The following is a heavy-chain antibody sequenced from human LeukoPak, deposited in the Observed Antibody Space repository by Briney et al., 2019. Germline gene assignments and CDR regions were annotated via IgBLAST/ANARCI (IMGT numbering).Heavy chain of an antibody. V-gene: IGHV1-2*06. CDR1: GYTFTGYY. D-gene: IGHD2/OR15-2a*01. CDR2: INPNSGGT. Sequence: GASVKVSCKASGYTFTGYYMHWVRQAPGQGLEWMGRINPNSGGTNYAQKFQGRVTMTRDTSISTAYMELRRLRSDDTAVYYCERVDIERNKDQTDYWGQGTLVTVSS. J-gene: IGHJ4*02. CDR3: ERVDIERNKDQTDY.